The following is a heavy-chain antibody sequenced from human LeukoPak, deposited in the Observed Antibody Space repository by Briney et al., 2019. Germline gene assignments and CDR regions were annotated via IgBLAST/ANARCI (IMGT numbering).Heavy chain of an antibody. D-gene: IGHD3-22*01. CDR3: ARRSDYYYDSSGYYGY. CDR2: IYYSGST. V-gene: IGHV4-34*01. CDR1: GGSFSGYY. Sequence: SETLSLTCAVYGGSFSGYYWSWIRQPPGKGLEWIGNIYYSGSTYYNPSLKSRVTISVDTSKNQFSLKLSSVTAADTAVYYCARRSDYYYDSSGYYGYWGQGTLVTVSS. J-gene: IGHJ4*02.